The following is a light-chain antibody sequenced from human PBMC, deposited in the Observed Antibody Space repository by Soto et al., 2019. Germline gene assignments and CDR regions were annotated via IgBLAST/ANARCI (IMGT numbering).Light chain of an antibody. CDR3: SSYTGSSSLV. CDR1: STDINDYKY. Sequence: QSALTQPASVSGSPGQSITISCTGTSTDINDYKYVSWYQQHPGKAPKVIIYDVSNRPSGVSHRFSGSESANTASLTISGFQAEDEADYYCSSYTGSSSLVFGTGTKLTVL. V-gene: IGLV2-14*03. CDR2: DVS. J-gene: IGLJ1*01.